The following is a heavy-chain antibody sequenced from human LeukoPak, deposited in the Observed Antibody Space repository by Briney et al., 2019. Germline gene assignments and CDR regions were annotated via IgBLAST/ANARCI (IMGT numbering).Heavy chain of an antibody. CDR2: FSASGNS. Sequence: PSETLSLTCTVSGDSISSDDYYWSWIRQPAGKGLEWIGRFSASGNSNYNPSLKSRLTISVDTSKNQFSLKLTSVTAADTAVYYCARVLWSQTYYFDYWGQGTLVTVSS. J-gene: IGHJ4*02. CDR3: ARVLWSQTYYFDY. V-gene: IGHV4-61*02. CDR1: GDSISSDDYY. D-gene: IGHD2-21*01.